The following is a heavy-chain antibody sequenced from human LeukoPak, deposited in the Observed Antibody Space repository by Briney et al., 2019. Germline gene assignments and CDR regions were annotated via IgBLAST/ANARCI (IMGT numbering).Heavy chain of an antibody. V-gene: IGHV3-33*01. CDR3: ASSPGIAVAGTNYDFDY. CDR2: IWYDGSNK. CDR1: GFTFSSYG. Sequence: SGGSLRLSCAASGFTFSSYGMHWVRQAPGKGLEWVAVIWYDGSNKYYADSVKGRFTISRDNPKNTLYLQMNSLRAEDTAVYYCASSPGIAVAGTNYDFDYWGQGTLVTVSS. J-gene: IGHJ4*02. D-gene: IGHD6-19*01.